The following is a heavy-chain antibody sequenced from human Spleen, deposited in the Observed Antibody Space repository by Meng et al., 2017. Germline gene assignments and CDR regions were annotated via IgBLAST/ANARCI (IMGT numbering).Heavy chain of an antibody. J-gene: IGHJ2*01. CDR1: RFTFSSTG. CDR3: VKIGVIGLWYFDL. CDR2: ISAAGREK. Sequence: EVHLLECGGGLAQPGGSLRLSCAASRFTFSSTGMSWVRQAPGKGLEWVSSISAAGREKFYADSVKGRFTISRDNSENTLYLQMDSLRAEDTAVYYCVKIGVIGLWYFDLWGRGTLVTVSS. D-gene: IGHD3-10*01. V-gene: IGHV3-23*01.